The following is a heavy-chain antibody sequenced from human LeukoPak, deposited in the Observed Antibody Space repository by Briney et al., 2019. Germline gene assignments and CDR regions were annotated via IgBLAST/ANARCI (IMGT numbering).Heavy chain of an antibody. V-gene: IGHV4-61*02. J-gene: IGHJ4*02. CDR2: LYTDGST. Sequence: PSETLSLTCTASGGSISSSSYYWSWIRQPAGKGLEWIGRLYTDGSTRYNPSLKSRVTISVDTSKNQFSLKLSSVTAADTAVYYCARDRGWLQWVFDYWGQGTLVTVSS. CDR3: ARDRGWLQWVFDY. D-gene: IGHD5-24*01. CDR1: GGSISSSSYY.